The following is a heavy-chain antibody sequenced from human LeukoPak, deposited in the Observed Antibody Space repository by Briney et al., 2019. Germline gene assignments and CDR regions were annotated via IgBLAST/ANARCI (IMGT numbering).Heavy chain of an antibody. V-gene: IGHV3-33*01. CDR1: GFTFSSYG. D-gene: IGHD3-10*01. CDR2: IWYDGSNK. CDR3: ARVVRGVILGYYYGMDV. J-gene: IGHJ6*02. Sequence: GGSLRLSCAASGFTFSSYGMHWVRQAPGKGLEWVAVIWYDGSNKYYADSVKGRFTISRDNSKNTLYLQMNSLRAEDTAVYYCARVVRGVILGYYYGMDVWGQGTTVTVSS.